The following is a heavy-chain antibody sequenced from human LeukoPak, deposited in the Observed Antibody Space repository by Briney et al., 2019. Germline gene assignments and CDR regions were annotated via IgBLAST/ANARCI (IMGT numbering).Heavy chain of an antibody. J-gene: IGHJ4*02. CDR1: GYRFTTYW. CDR2: IYPGDSDT. Sequence: GESLKISCKGSGYRFTTYWIGWARQMPGKGLEWMGIIYPGDSDTRYSPSFQGQVTISADRSISTAYLQWTSLKASATAMYYCARPGSGTIGIDYWGQGTLVTVSS. CDR3: ARPGSGTIGIDY. D-gene: IGHD3-10*01. V-gene: IGHV5-51*01.